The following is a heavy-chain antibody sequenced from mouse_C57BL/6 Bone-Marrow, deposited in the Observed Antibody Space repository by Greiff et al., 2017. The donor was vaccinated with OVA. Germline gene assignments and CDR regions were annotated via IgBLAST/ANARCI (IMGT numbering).Heavy chain of an antibody. J-gene: IGHJ4*01. CDR1: GYTFTDHT. CDR2: IYPRDGST. D-gene: IGHD1-1*01. CDR3: ARNYYGSSHYYDAMDY. Sequence: VQLQQSDAELVKPGASVKISCKVSGYTFTDHTIHWMKQRPEQGLEWIGYIYPRDGSTKYNEKFKGKATLTADKSSSTAYMQLNSLTSEDSAVYFCARNYYGSSHYYDAMDYWGQGTSVTVSS. V-gene: IGHV1-78*01.